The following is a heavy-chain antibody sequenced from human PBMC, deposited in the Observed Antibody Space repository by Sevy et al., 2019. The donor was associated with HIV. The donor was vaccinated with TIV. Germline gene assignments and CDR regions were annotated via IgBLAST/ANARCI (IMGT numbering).Heavy chain of an antibody. CDR1: GFTFSTYG. CDR2: MWFDGSNT. V-gene: IGHV3-33*01. Sequence: GGSLRLSCAASGFTFSTYGMHWVRQAPGKGLEWVAVMWFDGSNTYYADSVKGRLTTSRDIAKNTLHLQTNSLRAEDTAVYYCARDLEFYDYGDYGPAFMPDYWGQGTLVTVSS. D-gene: IGHD4-17*01. J-gene: IGHJ4*02. CDR3: ARDLEFYDYGDYGPAFMPDY.